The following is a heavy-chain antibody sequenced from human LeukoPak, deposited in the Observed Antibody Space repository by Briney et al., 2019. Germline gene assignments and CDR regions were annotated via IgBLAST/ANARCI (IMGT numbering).Heavy chain of an antibody. Sequence: PGGSLRLSCAASGFTFSSYAMSWVRQAPGEGLEWVSAISGSGGSAYYADSVKGRFTISRDNSKNTLYLQMNSLRAEDTAVYYCAKQMLLGYCSSTSCQYYFDYWGQGTLVTVSS. J-gene: IGHJ4*02. CDR1: GFTFSSYA. V-gene: IGHV3-23*01. CDR3: AKQMLLGYCSSTSCQYYFDY. D-gene: IGHD2-2*01. CDR2: ISGSGGSA.